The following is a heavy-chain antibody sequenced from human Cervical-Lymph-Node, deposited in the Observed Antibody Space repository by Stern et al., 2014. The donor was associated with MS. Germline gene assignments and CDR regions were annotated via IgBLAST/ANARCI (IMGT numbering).Heavy chain of an antibody. J-gene: IGHJ2*01. CDR1: GYPFTSFG. V-gene: IGHV1-18*01. CDR3: ARGTLDIAVTGRDPRDYWYFDL. CDR2: ISPFNGNT. D-gene: IGHD6-19*01. Sequence: QMQLVQSGDEMKKPGASVKVSCKASGYPFTSFGITWVRQAPGQGLEWMGWISPFNGNTKYLQNLQGRVTMTTDISTSTAYMEVRSLRSDDTAVYYCARGTLDIAVTGRDPRDYWYFDLWGRGTLVSVSA.